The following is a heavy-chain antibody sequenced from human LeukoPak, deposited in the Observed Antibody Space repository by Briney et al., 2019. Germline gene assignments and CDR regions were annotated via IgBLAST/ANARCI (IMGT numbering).Heavy chain of an antibody. CDR2: INPSGGST. Sequence: ASVKVSCKASGYTFTSYYMHWVRQAPGQGLEWMGIINPSGGSTSYAQKFQGRVTMTRDTSTSTVYMELSSLRSEDTAVYYCARDGVRFLEWSPKPSPKTFDYWGQGTLVTVSS. V-gene: IGHV1-46*01. D-gene: IGHD3-3*01. J-gene: IGHJ4*02. CDR1: GYTFTSYY. CDR3: ARDGVRFLEWSPKPSPKTFDY.